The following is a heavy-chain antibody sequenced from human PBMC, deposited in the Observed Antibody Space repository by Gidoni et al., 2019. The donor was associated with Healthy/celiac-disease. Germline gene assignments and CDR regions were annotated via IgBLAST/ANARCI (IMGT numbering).Heavy chain of an antibody. V-gene: IGHV5-51*03. D-gene: IGHD4-17*01. CDR1: GYSSTSDW. CDR3: ARLERNDYGDYYFDY. Sequence: EVQLPQSGAEVKKPGESLKISCKGSGYSSTSDWIGWVRQMPGKGLEWMGIIYPGDSDTRDSPSFQGQDTISADKSISTAYLQWSSLKASDTAMDYCARLERNDYGDYYFDYWGQGTLVTVSS. J-gene: IGHJ4*02. CDR2: IYPGDSDT.